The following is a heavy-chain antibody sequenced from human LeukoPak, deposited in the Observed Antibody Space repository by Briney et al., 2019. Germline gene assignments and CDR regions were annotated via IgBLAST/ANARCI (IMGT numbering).Heavy chain of an antibody. D-gene: IGHD1-1*01. J-gene: IGHJ4*02. V-gene: IGHV1-69*13. CDR2: IIPIFGTA. CDR3: ARVFPGRGTEFDY. CDR1: GGTFSSYA. Sequence: SVKVSCKASGGTFSSYAISWVRQAPGQGLEWMGGIIPIFGTANYAQKFQGRVTITADESTSTAYMELSSPRSEDTAVYYCARVFPGRGTEFDYWGQGTLVTVSS.